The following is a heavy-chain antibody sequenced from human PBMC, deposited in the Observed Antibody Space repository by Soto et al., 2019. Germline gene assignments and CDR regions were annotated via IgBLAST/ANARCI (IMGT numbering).Heavy chain of an antibody. Sequence: ASVKVSCKASGYTFTAYSMHWVRQAPGQGPEWVGWFNPNSGDTIYAQKFQGRVTLTRDTSIGTAYMELYSLTSDDTAVYYCAREASAVISLDYWGQGTLVTVYS. CDR3: AREASAVISLDY. V-gene: IGHV1-2*02. D-gene: IGHD6-19*01. CDR2: FNPNSGDT. J-gene: IGHJ4*02. CDR1: GYTFTAYS.